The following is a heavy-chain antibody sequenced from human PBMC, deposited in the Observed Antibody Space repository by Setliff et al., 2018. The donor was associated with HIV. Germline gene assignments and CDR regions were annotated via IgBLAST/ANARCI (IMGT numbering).Heavy chain of an antibody. CDR2: IYTSGTT. CDR1: GVSISGHF. V-gene: IGHV4-4*09. D-gene: IGHD2-8*02. J-gene: IGHJ4*02. CDR3: ARLIHTGLLYFDY. Sequence: SETLSLTCFVSGVSISGHFWGWIRQPPGKGLEWIGYIYTSGTTEYDPSLDSRVTISVDTSRDQFSLNLRSVTAADTALYFCARLIHTGLLYFDYWGLGMLVTVSS.